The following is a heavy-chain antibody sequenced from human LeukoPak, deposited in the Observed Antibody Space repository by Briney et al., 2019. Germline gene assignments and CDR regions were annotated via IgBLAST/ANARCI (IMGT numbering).Heavy chain of an antibody. D-gene: IGHD3-10*01. CDR2: TSYDGSNK. J-gene: IGHJ4*02. CDR3: ARDSRRYYYGSGSYYIDY. V-gene: IGHV3-30*03. Sequence: GGSLRLSCAASGFTFSSYGMHWVRQAPGKGLEWVAVTSYDGSNKYYADSVKGRFTISRDNSKNTLYLQMNSLRAEDTAVYYCARDSRRYYYGSGSYYIDYWGQGTLVTVSS. CDR1: GFTFSSYG.